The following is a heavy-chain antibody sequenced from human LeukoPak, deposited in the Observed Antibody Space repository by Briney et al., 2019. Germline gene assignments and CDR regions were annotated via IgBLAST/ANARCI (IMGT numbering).Heavy chain of an antibody. CDR2: IYPGDSDT. CDR3: ARQVAGTALFD. J-gene: IGHJ4*02. Sequence: GESLKISCKGSGYSFTSYWIGWVRQMPGKGLEWMGIIYPGDSDTRYIPSFQGQVTISADKSISTAYMQWNSLKASGTAMYYCARQVAGTALFDWGQGTLVTVSS. D-gene: IGHD6-19*01. V-gene: IGHV5-51*01. CDR1: GYSFTSYW.